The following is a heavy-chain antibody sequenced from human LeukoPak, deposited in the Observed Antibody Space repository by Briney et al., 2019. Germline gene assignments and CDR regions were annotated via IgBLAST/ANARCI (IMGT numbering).Heavy chain of an antibody. CDR2: INQDGSEK. V-gene: IGHV3-7*01. CDR3: ARFRGAGTRLDY. J-gene: IGHJ4*02. D-gene: IGHD6-19*01. CDR1: GFTFNNFW. Sequence: QSGGSLRLSCAASGFTFNNFWMYWVRQAPGKGLEWVASINQDGSEKFYVDSVTGRFTISRDNAKNSLFLQMNSLRVEDTAVYYCARFRGAGTRLDYWGQGTLVTVSS.